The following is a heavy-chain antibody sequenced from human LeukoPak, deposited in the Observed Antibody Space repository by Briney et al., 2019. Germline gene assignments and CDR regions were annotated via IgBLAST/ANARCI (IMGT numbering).Heavy chain of an antibody. V-gene: IGHV4-34*01. D-gene: IGHD6-6*01. J-gene: IGHJ5*02. CDR3: ARRSGSSSAWFDP. CDR2: INHSGST. CDR1: GGSFRGYY. Sequence: SETLSLTCAVYGGSFRGYYWSWIRQPPGKGLEWIGEINHSGSTNYNPSLKSRVTISVDTSKNQFSLKLSSVTAADTAVYYCARRSGSSSAWFDPWGQGTLVTVSS.